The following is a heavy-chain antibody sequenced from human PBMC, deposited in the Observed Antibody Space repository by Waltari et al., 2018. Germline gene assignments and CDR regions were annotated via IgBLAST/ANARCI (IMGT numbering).Heavy chain of an antibody. D-gene: IGHD3-10*01. V-gene: IGHV1-69*13. CDR3: ARGNLWFGELLYYDY. CDR1: GGTFSSYA. Sequence: QVQLVQSGAEVKKPGSSVKVSCKASGGTFSSYAISWVRQAPGQGLEWMGRISPIFGTANYAQKFQGRVTITADKSTSTAYMELSSLRSEDTAVYYCARGNLWFGELLYYDYWGQGTLVTVSS. J-gene: IGHJ4*02. CDR2: ISPIFGTA.